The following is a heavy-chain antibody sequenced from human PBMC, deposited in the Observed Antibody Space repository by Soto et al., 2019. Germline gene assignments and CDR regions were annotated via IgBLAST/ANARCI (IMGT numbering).Heavy chain of an antibody. J-gene: IGHJ4*02. CDR1: GFTFGDYA. V-gene: IGHV3-49*03. CDR3: AMDTSGYNYYFDH. CDR2: IRSKSNGGTT. D-gene: IGHD3-22*01. Sequence: EVQLVESGGGLLQPGRSLRLSCTTSGFTFGDYAMSWFRQAPGKGLELVGFIRSKSNGGTTEYGASVKGRFTISRDDSRSIAYLQMNSLKTEATAVYYCAMDTSGYNYYFDHWGQGTLVIVSS.